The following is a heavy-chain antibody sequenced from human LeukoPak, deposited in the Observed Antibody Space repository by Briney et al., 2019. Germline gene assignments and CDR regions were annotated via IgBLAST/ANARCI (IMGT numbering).Heavy chain of an antibody. CDR1: GFTFSTYI. V-gene: IGHV3-21*04. J-gene: IGHJ4*02. CDR2: ISGTSSYI. CDR3: AKPARTDYADY. D-gene: IGHD1-14*01. Sequence: KPGGSLRLSCAASGFTFSTYIMTWVRQAPGKGLEWVSSISGTSSYIYYADSVKGRFTISRDNAKNSLNLQMNSLRAEDTAVYYCAKPARTDYADYWGQGTLVTVSS.